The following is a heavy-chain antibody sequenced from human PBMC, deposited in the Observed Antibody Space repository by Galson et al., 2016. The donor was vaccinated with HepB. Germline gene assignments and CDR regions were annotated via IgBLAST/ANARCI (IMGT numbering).Heavy chain of an antibody. Sequence: ETLSLTCTVSGGSVSSGSYYWSWIRQPPGKGLEWIANIYYSGSTNYNPSLKSRVTISVDTSKNQFSLKLSSVTAADTAVYYCARKVATINGNFDQWGQGTLVTVST. CDR1: GGSVSSGSYY. D-gene: IGHD5-24*01. CDR3: ARKVATINGNFDQ. V-gene: IGHV4-61*01. J-gene: IGHJ4*02. CDR2: IYYSGST.